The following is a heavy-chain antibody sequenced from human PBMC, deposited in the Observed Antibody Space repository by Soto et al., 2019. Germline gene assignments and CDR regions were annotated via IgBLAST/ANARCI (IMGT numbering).Heavy chain of an antibody. Sequence: QVQLQESGPGLVKPSETLSLTCTVSGGSISSYYWNWIRQPPGKGLGWIGYIYSSGSTNYNPSLKGRVTMSLDTSKNQVSLNVTSVTAADTAVYYCAATPRYWGQGRLVTVSS. CDR3: AATPRY. J-gene: IGHJ4*02. CDR2: IYSSGST. CDR1: GGSISSYY. V-gene: IGHV4-59*01. D-gene: IGHD2-15*01.